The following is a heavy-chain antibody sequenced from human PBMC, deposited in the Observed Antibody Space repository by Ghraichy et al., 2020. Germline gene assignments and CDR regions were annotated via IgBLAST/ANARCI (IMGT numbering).Heavy chain of an antibody. CDR3: ARDSSTIPRAFDF. CDR2: IYYSGDT. J-gene: IGHJ4*02. CDR1: GGSISSYF. D-gene: IGHD1-14*01. V-gene: IGHV4-59*13. Sequence: SETLSLTCTVSGGSISSYFWPWIRQPPGRGLEWLGYIYYSGDTNYNPSLKSRVTFSLDTSKNQFSLKLISVTAADTAVYYCARDSSTIPRAFDFWGPGTLVTVSS.